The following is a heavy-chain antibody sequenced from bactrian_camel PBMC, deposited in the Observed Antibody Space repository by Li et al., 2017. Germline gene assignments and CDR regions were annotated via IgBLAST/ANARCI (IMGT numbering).Heavy chain of an antibody. CDR1: GPTYSRYC. V-gene: IGHV3S26*01. J-gene: IGHJ4*01. CDR3: AARYSPLVRCSLTLRPSEYNY. Sequence: HVQLVESGGALVQPGGSVRLSCAASGPTYSRYCMTWFRQAPGKEREGVATIATDGSSSYADSVKGRFTISRDNAKKTLYLQMNSLKPEDTAIYYCAARYSPLVRCSLTLRPSEYNYWGQGTQVTV. CDR2: IATDGSS. D-gene: IGHD2*01.